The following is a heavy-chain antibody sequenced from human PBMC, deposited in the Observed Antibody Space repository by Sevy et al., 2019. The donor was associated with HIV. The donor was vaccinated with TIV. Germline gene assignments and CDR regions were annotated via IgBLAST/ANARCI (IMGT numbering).Heavy chain of an antibody. D-gene: IGHD1-26*01. V-gene: IGHV3-53*01. CDR3: ATTSTPLYYYALDV. Sequence: GGSLRLSCAASGFTVSSKYMSWVRQAPGKGLEWVSVIYSGEYTYYADSVKGRFTISRDISKKTLNLEMNNLRAEDTAIYYCATTSTPLYYYALDVWGQGTTVTVSS. CDR1: GFTVSSKY. CDR2: IYSGEYT. J-gene: IGHJ6*02.